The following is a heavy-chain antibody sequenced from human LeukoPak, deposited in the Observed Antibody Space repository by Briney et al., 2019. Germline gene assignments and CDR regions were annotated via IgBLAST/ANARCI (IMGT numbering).Heavy chain of an antibody. D-gene: IGHD5-24*01. J-gene: IGHJ6*02. CDR1: GGSISSYY. V-gene: IGHV4-59*01. CDR2: IYYSGST. Sequence: SETLSLTCTVSGGSISSYYWSWIRQPPGKGLEWIGYIYYSGSTNYNPSLKSRVTISVDTSKNQFSLKLSSVNAADTAVYYCAREMATISYYGMDVWAKGPRSPSP. CDR3: AREMATISYYGMDV.